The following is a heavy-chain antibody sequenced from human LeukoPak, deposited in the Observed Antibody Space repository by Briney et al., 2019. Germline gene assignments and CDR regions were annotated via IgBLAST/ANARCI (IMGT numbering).Heavy chain of an antibody. D-gene: IGHD6-13*01. V-gene: IGHV2-70*11. CDR1: GFSLRTNGMC. CDR3: ARVYRDFSSSWSLDS. J-gene: IGHJ5*01. CDR2: IDWDDSK. Sequence: SGPTLVNPTQTLTLTCTFSGFSLRTNGMCVSWIRQPPGKALEWLARIDWDDSKYYSTSLRTRLTISKDTSKNQVVLTMTNMDPVDTATYYCARVYRDFSSSWSLDSWGQGTLVTVSS.